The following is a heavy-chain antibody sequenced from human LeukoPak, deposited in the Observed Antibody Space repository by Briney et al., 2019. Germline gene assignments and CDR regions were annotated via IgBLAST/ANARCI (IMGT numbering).Heavy chain of an antibody. J-gene: IGHJ4*02. CDR3: ARSGDYANY. CDR2: INHSGST. CDR1: GGSFSGYY. D-gene: IGHD2-21*02. Sequence: PSETLSFTCAVYGGSFSGYYWSWIRQPPGKGLEWIGEINHSGSTNYNPSLKSRVTISVDTSKNQFSLKLSSVTAADTAVYYCARSGDYANYWGQGTLVTVSS. V-gene: IGHV4-34*01.